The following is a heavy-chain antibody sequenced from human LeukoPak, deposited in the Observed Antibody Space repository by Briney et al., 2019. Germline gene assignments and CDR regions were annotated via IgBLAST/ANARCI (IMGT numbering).Heavy chain of an antibody. CDR2: IYYSGST. J-gene: IGHJ5*02. V-gene: IGHV4-59*01. CDR1: GGSIRSYY. Sequence: SETLSLTCTDSGGSIRSYYWSWIRQPPGKGLEWSGYIYYSGSTNYNPSLKSRVTISVDTSKNQFSLKLSSVTAADTAVYYGARALCSSTSCWGWFDPWGQGTLVTVSS. D-gene: IGHD2-2*01. CDR3: ARALCSSTSCWGWFDP.